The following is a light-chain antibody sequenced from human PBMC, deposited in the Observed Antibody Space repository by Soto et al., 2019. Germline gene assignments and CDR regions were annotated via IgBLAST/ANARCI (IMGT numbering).Light chain of an antibody. CDR2: EVS. Sequence: QSVLTQPASVSGSPGQSITISCTGTSSDVGGYNYVSWYQQHPGKAPKLMIFEVSNRPSGVSSRFSGSKSGNAASLTISGLQAEDEADYYCSSYTSSSTYVFGTGTQLTVL. CDR1: SSDVGGYNY. CDR3: SSYTSSSTYV. J-gene: IGLJ1*01. V-gene: IGLV2-14*01.